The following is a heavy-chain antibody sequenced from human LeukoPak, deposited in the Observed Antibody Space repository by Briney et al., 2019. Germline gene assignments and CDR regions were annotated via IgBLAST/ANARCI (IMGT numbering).Heavy chain of an antibody. V-gene: IGHV4-34*01. Sequence: SETLSLTCAVYGVSFSGYYWSWIRQPPGKGLEWIGEINHSGSTNYNPSLKSRVTISVDTSKNQFSLKLSSVTAADTAVYYCARRISKAGDYWGQGTLVTVSS. CDR1: GVSFSGYY. CDR2: INHSGST. J-gene: IGHJ4*02. CDR3: ARRISKAGDY. D-gene: IGHD3-3*02.